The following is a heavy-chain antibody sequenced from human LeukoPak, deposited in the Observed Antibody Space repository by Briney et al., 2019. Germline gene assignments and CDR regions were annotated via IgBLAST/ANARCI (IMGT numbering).Heavy chain of an antibody. V-gene: IGHV4-30-4*01. D-gene: IGHD3-3*01. J-gene: IGHJ4*02. CDR1: GGSISSGDYY. CDR3: ARAPRPSIWIYDY. Sequence: SQTLSPTCTVSGGSISSGDYYWSWIRQPPGKGLEWIGYIYYSGSTYYNPSLKSRVTISVDTSKNQFSLKLSSVTAADTAVYYCARAPRPSIWIYDYWGQGTLVTVSS. CDR2: IYYSGST.